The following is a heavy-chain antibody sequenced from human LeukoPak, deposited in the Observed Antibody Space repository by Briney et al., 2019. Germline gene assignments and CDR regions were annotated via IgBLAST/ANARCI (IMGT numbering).Heavy chain of an antibody. CDR2: INPNSGGT. CDR3: ARARWDRARYFDY. D-gene: IGHD1-26*01. V-gene: IGHV1-2*02. CDR1: GYTFTGFY. Sequence: ASVKVSCKASGYTFTGFYIHWVRQAPGQGLEWMGWINPNSGGTIYAQKFQGRVTMARDTSISTAYMELSRLRSDNTAVYYCARARWDRARYFDYWGQGTLVTVSS. J-gene: IGHJ4*02.